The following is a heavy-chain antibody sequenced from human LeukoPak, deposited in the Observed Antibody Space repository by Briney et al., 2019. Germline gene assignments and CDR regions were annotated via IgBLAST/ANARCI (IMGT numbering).Heavy chain of an antibody. J-gene: IGHJ4*02. CDR3: ARHGSPWFGEHIDY. D-gene: IGHD3-10*01. CDR2: IYYSGTT. V-gene: IGHV4-59*08. Sequence: SETLSLTCTVSGGSISNYYWSWIRQPPGKGLEWIGAIYYSGTTNYNPSLKSRVTMSVDTSKNQFSLKLSSVTAADTAVYYCARHGSPWFGEHIDYWGQGTLVTVSS. CDR1: GGSISNYY.